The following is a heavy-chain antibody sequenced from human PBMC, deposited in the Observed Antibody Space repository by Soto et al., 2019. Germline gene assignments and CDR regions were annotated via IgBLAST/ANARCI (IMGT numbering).Heavy chain of an antibody. CDR2: ISSNGVGT. D-gene: IGHD6-6*01. J-gene: IGHJ6*03. CDR3: ARRARPDFYYMDV. V-gene: IGHV3-64*01. CDR1: GFTLCGYA. Sequence: EVQLAESGGGLAQPGGSLRLSCAASGFTLCGYAMDWVRQAPGKGLEYVSGISSNGVGTYYANSVQGRFTISRDNFKDTVYLPMGSLRPEDMAVYYCARRARPDFYYMDVWGKGTTVTVSS.